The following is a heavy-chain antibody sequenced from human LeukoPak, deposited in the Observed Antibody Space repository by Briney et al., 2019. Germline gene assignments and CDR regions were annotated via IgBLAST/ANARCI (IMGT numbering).Heavy chain of an antibody. J-gene: IGHJ5*02. Sequence: PGRSLRLSCAASGFSFDDYAMHWVRQAPGKGLEWVSGISWNSGSIGYADSVKGRFTISRDNAKNSLYLQMNSLRAEDTALYYCAKGKVVPAPTGSGWFDPWGQGTLVTVSS. V-gene: IGHV3-9*01. CDR3: AKGKVVPAPTGSGWFDP. D-gene: IGHD2-2*01. CDR1: GFSFDDYA. CDR2: ISWNSGSI.